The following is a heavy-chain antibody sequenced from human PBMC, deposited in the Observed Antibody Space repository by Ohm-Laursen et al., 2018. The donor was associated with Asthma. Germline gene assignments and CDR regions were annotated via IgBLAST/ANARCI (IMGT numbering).Heavy chain of an antibody. CDR1: GFIFSSYS. Sequence: GSLRLSCAASGFIFSSYSMNWVRQAPGKGLEWVSSISPSSSLIYYADSVKGRFTTSRDNARNSVYLQMNSLRAEDTALYYCARPTREPRHWGQGTPVTVSS. D-gene: IGHD1-26*01. CDR3: ARPTREPRH. J-gene: IGHJ4*02. V-gene: IGHV3-21*01. CDR2: ISPSSSLI.